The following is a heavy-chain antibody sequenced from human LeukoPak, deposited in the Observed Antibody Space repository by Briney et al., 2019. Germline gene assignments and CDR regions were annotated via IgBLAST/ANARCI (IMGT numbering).Heavy chain of an antibody. CDR3: AREDSGSYLMYDAFDI. J-gene: IGHJ3*02. V-gene: IGHV1-46*01. D-gene: IGHD1-26*01. CDR2: INPSGGST. CDR1: GYTFTSYY. Sequence: GASVKVSCKASGYTFTSYYMHWVRQAPGQGLEWMGIINPSGGSTSYAQKFQGRVTMTRDMSTSTVYMELSSLRSEDTAVYYCAREDSGSYLMYDAFDIWGQGTMVTVSS.